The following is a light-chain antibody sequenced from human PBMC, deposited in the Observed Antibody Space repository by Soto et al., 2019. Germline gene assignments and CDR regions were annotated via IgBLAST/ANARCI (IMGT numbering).Light chain of an antibody. Sequence: EIVLTQSPATLSLSPGEGATLSCRASQSVSKYLVWYQQKPGQAPRLLIYDASNRATGTPARFSGSGSGTDFTLPISSLEPGDFAIYYCQQRSNWPPTFGGGTKV. CDR1: QSVSKY. V-gene: IGKV3-11*01. CDR2: DAS. CDR3: QQRSNWPPT. J-gene: IGKJ4*01.